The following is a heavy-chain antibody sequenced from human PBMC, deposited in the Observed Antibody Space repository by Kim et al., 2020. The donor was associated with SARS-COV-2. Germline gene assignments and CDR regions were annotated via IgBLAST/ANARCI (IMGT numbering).Heavy chain of an antibody. Sequence: GGSLRLSCAASGFTFSSYAMHWVRQAPGKGLEWVAVISYDGSNKYYVDSVKGRFTISRDNSKNTLYLQMNSLRAEDTAVYYCARDLGYCTGGVCYFFASWGQGTLVTVSS. D-gene: IGHD2-8*02. CDR3: ARDLGYCTGGVCYFFAS. V-gene: IGHV3-30*04. CDR2: ISYDGSNK. CDR1: GFTFSSYA. J-gene: IGHJ5*01.